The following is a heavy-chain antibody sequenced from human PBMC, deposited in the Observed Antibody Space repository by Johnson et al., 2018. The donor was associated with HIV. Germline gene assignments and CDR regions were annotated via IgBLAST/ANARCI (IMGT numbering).Heavy chain of an antibody. V-gene: IGHV3-30*01. CDR3: AKDGNYYDRSGYRVDAFDV. D-gene: IGHD3-22*01. Sequence: VQLVESGGGVVQPGRSLRLSCAASGFTFSSYAMHWVRQAPGKGLEWVAVISYDGNNKYYADSVKGRFTISRDNSKNTLYLQLNGLRAEDTAVYYCAKDGNYYDRSGYRVDAFDVWGQGTMVTVSS. J-gene: IGHJ3*01. CDR1: GFTFSSYA. CDR2: ISYDGNNK.